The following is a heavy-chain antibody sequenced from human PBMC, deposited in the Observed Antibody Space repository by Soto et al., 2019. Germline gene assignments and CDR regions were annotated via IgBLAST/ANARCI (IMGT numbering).Heavy chain of an antibody. CDR1: GGSISSGGYY. CDR3: ARDPTIGYCSGGSCYSGMFYGGMDV. V-gene: IGHV4-31*03. CDR2: IYYSGST. D-gene: IGHD2-15*01. Sequence: PSLTCTVSGGSISSGGYYWSWIRQHPGKGLEWIGYIYYSGSTYYNPSLKSRVTISVDTSKNQFSLKLSSVTAADTAVYYCARDPTIGYCSGGSCYSGMFYGGMDVWGQGTTVTVSS. J-gene: IGHJ6*02.